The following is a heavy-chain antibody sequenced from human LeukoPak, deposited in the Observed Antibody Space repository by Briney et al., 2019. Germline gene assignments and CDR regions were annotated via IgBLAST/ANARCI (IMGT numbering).Heavy chain of an antibody. D-gene: IGHD2-15*01. Sequence: GGSLRLSCAASGFTFSSYGMNWVRQAPGKGLEWVSAISGSGGSTYYADSVKGRFTISRDNAKNSLYLQMNSLRAEDTAVYYCARDPRYCSGGSCSFDYWGQGTLVTVSS. V-gene: IGHV3-23*01. CDR1: GFTFSSYG. J-gene: IGHJ4*02. CDR2: ISGSGGST. CDR3: ARDPRYCSGGSCSFDY.